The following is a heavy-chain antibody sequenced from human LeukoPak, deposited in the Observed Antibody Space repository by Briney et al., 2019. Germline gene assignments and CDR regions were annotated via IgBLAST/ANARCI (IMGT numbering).Heavy chain of an antibody. CDR3: ARFEAFWSGANWFDP. J-gene: IGHJ5*02. Sequence: PSETLSLTCTVSGGSISSYYWSWIRQPPGKGLEWIGYIYYSGSTNYNPSLKSRVTISVDTSKNQFSLKLSSVTAADTAVYYCARFEAFWSGANWFDPWGQGTLVTVSS. CDR2: IYYSGST. CDR1: GGSISSYY. D-gene: IGHD3-3*01. V-gene: IGHV4-59*01.